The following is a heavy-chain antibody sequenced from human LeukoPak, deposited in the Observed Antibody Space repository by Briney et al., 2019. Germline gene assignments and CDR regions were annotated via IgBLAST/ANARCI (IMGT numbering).Heavy chain of an antibody. Sequence: SETLSLTCTVSGGSISSYYWTWIRQPAGKGLEWIGRIYTSGSTNYNPSLKSRVTMSVDTSNNQFSLNLSSVTAADTAVYYCARQIIAAGKDYYGMDVWGQGTTVTVSS. CDR3: ARQIIAAGKDYYGMDV. V-gene: IGHV4-4*07. CDR2: IYTSGST. D-gene: IGHD6-13*01. J-gene: IGHJ6*02. CDR1: GGSISSYY.